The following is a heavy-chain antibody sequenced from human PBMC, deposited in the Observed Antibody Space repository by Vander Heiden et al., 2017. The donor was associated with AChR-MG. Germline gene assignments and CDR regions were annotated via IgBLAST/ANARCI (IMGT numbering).Heavy chain of an antibody. D-gene: IGHD4-17*01. Sequence: QVHLVQSGVEVKKPGASVKVSCKASGYTFTSYAMHWMRQAPGQRLEWMGWINAGNGNTKYSQKFQGRVTITRDTSASTAYMELSSLRSEDTAVYYCARMTTVTGFDYWGQGTLVTVSS. CDR3: ARMTTVTGFDY. CDR1: GYTFTSYA. J-gene: IGHJ4*02. V-gene: IGHV1-3*01. CDR2: INAGNGNT.